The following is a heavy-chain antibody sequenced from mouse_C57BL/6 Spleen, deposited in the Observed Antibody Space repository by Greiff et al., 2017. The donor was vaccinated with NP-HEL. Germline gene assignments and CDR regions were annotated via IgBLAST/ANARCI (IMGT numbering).Heavy chain of an antibody. CDR2: ISSGSSTI. D-gene: IGHD3-3*01. J-gene: IGHJ1*03. CDR1: GFTFSDYG. CDR3: ARRDRTGYFDV. Sequence: EVMLVESGGGLVKPGGSLKLSCAASGFTFSDYGMHWVRQAPEKGLEWVAYISSGSSTIYYADTVKGRFTISRDNAKNTLFLQMTSLRSEDTAMYYCARRDRTGYFDVWGTGTTVTVSS. V-gene: IGHV5-17*01.